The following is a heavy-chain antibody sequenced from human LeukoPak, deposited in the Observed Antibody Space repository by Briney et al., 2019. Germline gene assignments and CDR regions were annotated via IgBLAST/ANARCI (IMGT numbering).Heavy chain of an antibody. CDR3: AKERWLVPNYFDY. V-gene: IGHV3-30*18. D-gene: IGHD6-19*01. CDR1: GFTFSSYG. CDR2: ISYDGSNK. Sequence: PGGSLRLSCAASGFTFSSYGMHWVRQAPGKGLEWVAVISYDGSNKYYADSVKGRFTISRDNSKNSLYLQMNSLRAEDTAVYYCAKERWLVPNYFDYWGQGTLVTVSS. J-gene: IGHJ4*02.